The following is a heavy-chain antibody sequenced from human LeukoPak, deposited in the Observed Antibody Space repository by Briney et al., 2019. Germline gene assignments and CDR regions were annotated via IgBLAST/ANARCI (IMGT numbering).Heavy chain of an antibody. V-gene: IGHV1-2*02. CDR2: INPNSGGT. J-gene: IGHJ4*02. D-gene: IGHD3-3*01. Sequence: ASVKVSCKTSGYIFTGYYMHWVRQAPGQGLEWMGWINPNSGGTNYAQKFQGRVTMTRDTSISTAYMELSRLRSDDTAVYYCARSYDFWSGYGYWGQGTLVTVSS. CDR3: ARSYDFWSGYGY. CDR1: GYIFTGYY.